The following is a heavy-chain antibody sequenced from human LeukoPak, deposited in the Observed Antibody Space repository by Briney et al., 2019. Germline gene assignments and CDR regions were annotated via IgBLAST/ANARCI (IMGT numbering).Heavy chain of an antibody. CDR1: GFTFSGYI. Sequence: GGSLRLSCAASGFTFSGYIINWVRQAPGKGLEWVSYISGSSTTIYYADSVKGRFTISRDNAKNSLYLQMNSLRDEDTAVYYCAREEWYYFDYWGQGTPVTVSS. CDR3: AREEWYYFDY. CDR2: ISGSSTTI. D-gene: IGHD3-3*01. V-gene: IGHV3-48*02. J-gene: IGHJ4*02.